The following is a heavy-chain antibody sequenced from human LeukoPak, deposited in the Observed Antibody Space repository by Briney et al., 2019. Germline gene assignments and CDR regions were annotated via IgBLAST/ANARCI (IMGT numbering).Heavy chain of an antibody. V-gene: IGHV5-51*01. Sequence: GGAVQISCQGSGFNFTSYWIGWVRQRPGKGVEGMGIIYPGDSDTRYSPSFQGQVTISADKSISTAYLQWSSLKASDTAMYYCARERGVVVPAAPDYWGQGTLVTVSS. CDR3: ARERGVVVPAAPDY. J-gene: IGHJ4*02. CDR1: GFNFTSYW. CDR2: IYPGDSDT. D-gene: IGHD2-2*01.